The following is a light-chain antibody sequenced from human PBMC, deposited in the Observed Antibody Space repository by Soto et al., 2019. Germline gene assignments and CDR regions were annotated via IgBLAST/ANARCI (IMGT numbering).Light chain of an antibody. V-gene: IGLV2-14*01. CDR1: SSDVGAYNF. J-gene: IGLJ1*01. CDR3: SSYTIGSTYV. CDR2: EVT. Sequence: QSVLTQPASVSGSPGQSITISCTGTSSDVGAYNFVSWYQHHPNKAPKLMIYEVTNRPSGVSNRFSGSKSGDTASLTISGLQAEDEGDYSCSSYTIGSTYVFGSGTKVTVL.